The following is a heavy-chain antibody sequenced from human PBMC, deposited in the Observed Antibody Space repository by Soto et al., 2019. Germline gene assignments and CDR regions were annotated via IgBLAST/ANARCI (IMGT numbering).Heavy chain of an antibody. CDR2: IYYSGST. D-gene: IGHD1-26*01. CDR3: ARDKGSGSYPFDY. V-gene: IGHV4-59*01. J-gene: IGHJ4*02. Sequence: SETLSLTCTVSGGSMSSYYWSWIRPPPGKGLEWIGYIYYSGSTNYNPSLKSRVTISVDTSKNQFSLKLSSVTAADTAVYYCARDKGSGSYPFDYWGQGTLVTVSS. CDR1: GGSMSSYY.